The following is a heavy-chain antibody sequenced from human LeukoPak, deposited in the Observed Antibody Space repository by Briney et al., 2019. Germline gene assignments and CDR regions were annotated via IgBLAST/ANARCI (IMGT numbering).Heavy chain of an antibody. CDR3: ARHRGSSSNFDY. CDR2: IYYSGST. Sequence: SETLSLTCTVSGGSISSSSYYWGWIRQPPGKGLEWIGSIYYSGSTYYTPSLKSRVTISVDTSKNQFSLKLSSVTATDTAVYYCARHRGSSSNFDYWGQGTLVTVSS. J-gene: IGHJ4*02. D-gene: IGHD6-6*01. V-gene: IGHV4-39*01. CDR1: GGSISSSSYY.